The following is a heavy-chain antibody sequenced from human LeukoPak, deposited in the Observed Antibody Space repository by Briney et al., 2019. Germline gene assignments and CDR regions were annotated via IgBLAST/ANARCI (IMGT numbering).Heavy chain of an antibody. V-gene: IGHV3-48*03. D-gene: IGHD3-10*02. CDR1: GFTFSGYE. CDR3: AELGITMIGGV. CDR2: ISSSGSTI. Sequence: GGSLRLSCAASGFTFSGYEMNWVRQAPGKGLEWVSYISSSGSTIYYTDSVKGRFTISRDNAKNSLYLQMNSLRAEDTAVYYCAELGITMIGGVWGKGTTVTISS. J-gene: IGHJ6*04.